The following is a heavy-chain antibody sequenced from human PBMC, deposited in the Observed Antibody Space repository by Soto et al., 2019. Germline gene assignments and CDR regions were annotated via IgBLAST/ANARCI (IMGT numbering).Heavy chain of an antibody. V-gene: IGHV1-69*12. Sequence: QVQLVQSGAEVKKPGSSVKVSCKASGGSLTNYGVSWVRQAPGQGLEWMGGIIPVFGTANYAQKFQGRVTIAADESKSTVCMLVRSLRSEETAVYSCATGDASKLSVIIYYGMDVWGQGTTVTFSS. CDR1: GGSLTNYG. CDR2: IIPVFGTA. D-gene: IGHD3-10*01. CDR3: ATGDASKLSVIIYYGMDV. J-gene: IGHJ6*02.